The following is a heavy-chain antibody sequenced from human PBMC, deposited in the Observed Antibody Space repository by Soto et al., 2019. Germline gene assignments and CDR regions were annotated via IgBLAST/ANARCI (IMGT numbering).Heavy chain of an antibody. J-gene: IGHJ4*02. D-gene: IGHD1-26*01. CDR3: ARGPSGSYYNLDY. Sequence: PSETLSLTGTVSGGSISSGDYYWSWIRQPPGKGLEWIGYIYYSGSTYYNPSLKSRVTISVDTSKNQFSLKLSSVTAADTAVYYCARGPSGSYYNLDYWGQGTLVTVSS. CDR2: IYYSGST. V-gene: IGHV4-30-4*01. CDR1: GGSISSGDYY.